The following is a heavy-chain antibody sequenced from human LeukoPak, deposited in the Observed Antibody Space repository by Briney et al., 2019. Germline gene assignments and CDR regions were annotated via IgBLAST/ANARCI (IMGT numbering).Heavy chain of an antibody. V-gene: IGHV1-3*01. D-gene: IGHD6-13*01. CDR3: ARAVAAAGPFDY. Sequence: ASVKVSCKASGYTFTSYAMHWVRQAPGQRLEWMGWINAGNGNTKYSQKFQGRVTITRDISASTAYMELSSLRSEDTAVYYCARAVAAAGPFDYWGQGTLATVSS. J-gene: IGHJ4*02. CDR1: GYTFTSYA. CDR2: INAGNGNT.